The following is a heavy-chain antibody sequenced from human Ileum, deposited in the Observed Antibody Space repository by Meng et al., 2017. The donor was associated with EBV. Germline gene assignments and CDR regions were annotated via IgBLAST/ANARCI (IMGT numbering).Heavy chain of an antibody. CDR3: ARTGVGLAFDY. V-gene: IGHV4-4*02. J-gene: IGHJ4*02. CDR1: GDSMTNNNW. Sequence: QGQLRGSGPGLVKSSGTLSLTCGVSGDSMTNNNWWTWVRQPPGKGLEWIGEIYHSGSTNYNPSLQSRATISVDMSKKQFSLKLRSVTAADTAVYYCARTGVGLAFDYWGLGTLVTVSS. CDR2: IYHSGST. D-gene: IGHD2-8*01.